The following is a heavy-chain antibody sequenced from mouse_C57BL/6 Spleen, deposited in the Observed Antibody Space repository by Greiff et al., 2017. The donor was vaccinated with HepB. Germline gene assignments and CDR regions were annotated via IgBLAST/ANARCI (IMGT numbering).Heavy chain of an antibody. V-gene: IGHV1-18*01. CDR1: GYTFTDYN. CDR2: INPNNGGT. Sequence: EVQLQQSGPELVKPGASVKIPCKASGYTFTDYNMDWVKQSHGKSLEWIGDINPNNGGTIYNQKFKGKATLTVDKSSSTAYMELRSLTSEDTAVYYCARSGNGNYGGNWYFDVWGTGTTVTVSS. J-gene: IGHJ1*03. D-gene: IGHD2-1*01. CDR3: ARSGNGNYGGNWYFDV.